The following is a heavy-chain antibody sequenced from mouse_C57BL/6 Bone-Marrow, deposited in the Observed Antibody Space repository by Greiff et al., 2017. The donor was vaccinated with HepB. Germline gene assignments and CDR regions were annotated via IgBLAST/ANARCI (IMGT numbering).Heavy chain of an antibody. D-gene: IGHD1-1*01. Sequence: VQLKESGGGLVKPGGSLKLSCAASGFTFIDYGMHWVRQAPEKGLEWVAYISSGSSTIYYADTVKGRFTISRDNAKNTLFLQMTSLRSEDTAMYYCARSRHGSSYGFDVWGTGTTVTVSS. V-gene: IGHV5-17*01. J-gene: IGHJ1*03. CDR3: ARSRHGSSYGFDV. CDR1: GFTFIDYG. CDR2: ISSGSSTI.